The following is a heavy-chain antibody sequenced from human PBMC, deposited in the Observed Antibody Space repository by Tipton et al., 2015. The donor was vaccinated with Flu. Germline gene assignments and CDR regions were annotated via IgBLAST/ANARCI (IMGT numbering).Heavy chain of an antibody. CDR3: ARDRQKRGGWFDP. Sequence: SLRLSFAASGFTFSSYGMHWVRQAPGKGLEWVAVIWYDGSNKYYADSVKGRFTISRDNSKNTLYLQMNSLRAEDTAVYYCARDRQKRGGWFDPWGQGTLVTVSS. CDR2: IWYDGSNK. J-gene: IGHJ5*02. CDR1: GFTFSSYG. V-gene: IGHV3-33*01. D-gene: IGHD3-16*01.